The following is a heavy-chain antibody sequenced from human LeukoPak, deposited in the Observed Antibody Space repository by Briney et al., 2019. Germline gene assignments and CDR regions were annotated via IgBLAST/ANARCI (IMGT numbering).Heavy chain of an antibody. CDR1: GYTFTGYY. CDR3: ARGTRWLQPYYFDY. CDR2: INPNSGGT. V-gene: IGHV1-2*02. J-gene: IGHJ4*02. D-gene: IGHD5-24*01. Sequence: ASVTVSCKASGYTFTGYYMHWVRQAPGQGLGWMGWINPNSGGTNYAQKFQGRVTMTRDTSISTAYMELSRLRSDDTAVYYCARGTRWLQPYYFDYRGQGTLVTVSS.